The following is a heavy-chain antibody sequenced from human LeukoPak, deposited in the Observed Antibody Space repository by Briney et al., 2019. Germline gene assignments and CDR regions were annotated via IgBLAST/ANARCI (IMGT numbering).Heavy chain of an antibody. D-gene: IGHD5-24*01. CDR2: ISSTCYYI. J-gene: IGHJ4*02. CDR3: AAGGDVEMATKKNIDY. V-gene: IGHV3-21*01. CDR1: GFTFSSYS. Sequence: GXXLRLSCAASGFTFSSYSMNWVRQAPGKGLEWVSSISSTCYYIFSPSSFKRPFPPSRDNPNNSLFLQMNRLRAEDTAVYYCAAGGDVEMATKKNIDYWGQGTLVTVSS.